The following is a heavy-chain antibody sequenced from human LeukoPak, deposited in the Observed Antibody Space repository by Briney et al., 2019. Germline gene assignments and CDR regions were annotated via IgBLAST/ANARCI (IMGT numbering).Heavy chain of an antibody. Sequence: GGSLRLSCAASGFAFSNYAMSWVRQAPGKGLEWVSSIDASGGATYYADSVKGRFTISRDNSKNTFYLQMNSLRAEDTAVYSCAKGSGSGWYGWFAPWGQGTLVTVSS. CDR1: GFAFSNYA. CDR3: AKGSGSGWYGWFAP. J-gene: IGHJ5*02. D-gene: IGHD6-19*01. CDR2: IDASGGAT. V-gene: IGHV3-23*01.